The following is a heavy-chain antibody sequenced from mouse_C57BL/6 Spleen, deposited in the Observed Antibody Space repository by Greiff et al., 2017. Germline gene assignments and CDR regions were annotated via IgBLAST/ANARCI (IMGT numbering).Heavy chain of an antibody. CDR3: ARSYYAMDY. CDR1: GYTFTSYW. Sequence: QVQLQQPGAELVMPGASVKLSCKASGYTFTSYWMHWVKQRPGQGLEWIGEIDPSDSYTNYNQKFKGKSTLTVDKSSSTAYMQLSSLTSEDSAVYDCARSYYAMDYWGQGTSVTVSS. V-gene: IGHV1-69*01. J-gene: IGHJ4*01. CDR2: IDPSDSYT.